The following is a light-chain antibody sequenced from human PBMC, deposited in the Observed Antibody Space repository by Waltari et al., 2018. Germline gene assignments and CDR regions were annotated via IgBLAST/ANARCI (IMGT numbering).Light chain of an antibody. J-gene: IGKJ2*01. CDR1: QGISSY. CDR2: GAS. V-gene: IGKV1-9*01. CDR3: QQLNDYPLT. Sequence: DIQLTQSPSFLSASVGDRVTITCRASQGISSYLTWYQQKPGKVPKLLIYGASTLQSGVPSRFSGSGSGTEFTLTISSLQPEDFATYYCQQLNDYPLTFGQGTKLQIK.